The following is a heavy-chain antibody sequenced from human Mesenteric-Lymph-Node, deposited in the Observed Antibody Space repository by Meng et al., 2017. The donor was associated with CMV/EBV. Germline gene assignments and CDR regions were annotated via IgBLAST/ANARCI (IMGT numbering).Heavy chain of an antibody. V-gene: IGHV4-4*02. J-gene: IGHJ6*02. CDR1: GGSIIDNKW. Sequence: SETLSLTCVVSGGSIIDNKWWSWVRQSPGKGLEWFGETYDSGSTNYNPSIKSRVTISVDTSKNQFSLKLSSVTAADTAVYYCARVPEGRYYYGMDVWGQGTTVTVSS. CDR3: ARVPEGRYYYGMDV. CDR2: TYDSGST.